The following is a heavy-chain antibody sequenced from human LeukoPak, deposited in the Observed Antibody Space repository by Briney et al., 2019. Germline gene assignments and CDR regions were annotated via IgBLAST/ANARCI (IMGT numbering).Heavy chain of an antibody. D-gene: IGHD5-24*01. CDR3: ARGGGYKGNWFDP. CDR1: SVSFSDYY. Sequence: PSETLSLTCAVYSVSFSDYYWTWIRQPPGKGLEWIGEINHSGNTNYNSSLKSRVTMSVDTSKNQFSLKLTSVTAADTALYYCARGGGYKGNWFDPWAQGTLVTVSS. CDR2: INHSGNT. V-gene: IGHV4-34*01. J-gene: IGHJ5*02.